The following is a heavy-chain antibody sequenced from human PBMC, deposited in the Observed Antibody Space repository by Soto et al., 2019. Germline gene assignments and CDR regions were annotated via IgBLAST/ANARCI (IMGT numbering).Heavy chain of an antibody. CDR1: GFTFNYAW. J-gene: IGHJ4*02. Sequence: EVQLVESGGGLVKPGVSLRLSCAASGFTFNYAWMSWVRQAPGKGLEWIGRIKSKTDGGTIDYAAPVKGRFTISRDDSNNTLYLQMNSLKTEDTAVYYCTTDEPSYGCSGGTCYFYCGQGTLVTVSS. D-gene: IGHD2-15*01. CDR2: IKSKTDGGTI. V-gene: IGHV3-15*01. CDR3: TTDEPSYGCSGGTCYFY.